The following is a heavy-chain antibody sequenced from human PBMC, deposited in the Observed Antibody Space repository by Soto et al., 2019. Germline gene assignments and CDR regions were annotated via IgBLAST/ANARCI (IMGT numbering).Heavy chain of an antibody. V-gene: IGHV2-5*01. CDR1: GFSLSTSGVG. Sequence: SGPTLVKPTQTLTLTCTFSGFSLSTSGVGVGWIRQPPGKALEWLALIYWNDDKRYSPSLKSRLTITKDTSKNQVVLTMTNMDPVDTATYYCAHRRMLHYDSSGYYRRLLAYFDYWGQGTLVTVSS. J-gene: IGHJ4*02. CDR3: AHRRMLHYDSSGYYRRLLAYFDY. CDR2: IYWNDDK. D-gene: IGHD3-22*01.